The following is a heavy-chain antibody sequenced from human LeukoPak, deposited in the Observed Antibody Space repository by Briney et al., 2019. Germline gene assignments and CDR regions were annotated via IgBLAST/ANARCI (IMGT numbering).Heavy chain of an antibody. CDR3: ARDDGRTGRYYYGLDV. D-gene: IGHD1-1*01. CDR1: GGSFSGYY. CDR2: INHSGST. Sequence: SETLSLTCAVYGGSFSGYYWSWIRQPPGKGLEWIGEINHSGSTNYNPSLKSRVTISVDTSKNQFSLKLSSVTAADTAVYYCARDDGRTGRYYYGLDVWGQGTTVTVSS. V-gene: IGHV4-34*01. J-gene: IGHJ6*02.